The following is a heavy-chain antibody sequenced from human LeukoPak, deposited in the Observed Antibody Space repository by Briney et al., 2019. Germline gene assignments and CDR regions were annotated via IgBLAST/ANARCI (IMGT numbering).Heavy chain of an antibody. Sequence: ASXKVSCKASGYTFTSYGISWVGQAPGQGLEWMGWISAYNGNTNYAQKLQGRVTMTTDTSTSTAYMELRSLRSDDTAVYYCARDWDKLNIVLMVYASSGYWGQGTLVTVSS. CDR1: GYTFTSYG. CDR2: ISAYNGNT. V-gene: IGHV1-18*01. D-gene: IGHD2-8*01. J-gene: IGHJ4*02. CDR3: ARDWDKLNIVLMVYASSGY.